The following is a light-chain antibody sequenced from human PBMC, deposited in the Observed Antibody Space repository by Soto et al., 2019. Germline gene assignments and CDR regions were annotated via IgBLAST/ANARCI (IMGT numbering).Light chain of an antibody. CDR1: SSDVGGYNY. V-gene: IGLV2-11*01. Sequence: QSALTQPRSVSGSPGQSVTISCTGTSSDVGGYNYVSWYQQHPGKAPKLMMYDVSQRPSGVPDRFSGSKSVNTASLTISGLQAEDEADYYCCSYAGSYTWVFGGGTKLTVL. CDR3: CSYAGSYTWV. J-gene: IGLJ3*02. CDR2: DVS.